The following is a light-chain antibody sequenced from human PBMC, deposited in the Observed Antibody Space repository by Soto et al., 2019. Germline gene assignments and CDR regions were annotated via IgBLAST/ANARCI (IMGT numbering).Light chain of an antibody. CDR2: GQS. CDR3: QQYGSSLLYT. CDR1: QSVSSCY. Sequence: EIVLTQSPGTLSLSPGERATLSCRASQSVSSCYLGWYQQKPGQAPRLLHYGQSSKATGSPGRISRSGAGTDVTLTISKLEPEDFAVYYFQQYGSSLLYTFRQGTQV. J-gene: IGKJ2*01. V-gene: IGKV3-20*01.